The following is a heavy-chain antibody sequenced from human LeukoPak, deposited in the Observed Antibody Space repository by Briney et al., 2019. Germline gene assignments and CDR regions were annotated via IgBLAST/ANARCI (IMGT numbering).Heavy chain of an antibody. CDR2: ISSSSSYI. V-gene: IGHV3-21*04. CDR1: GFTFSSYN. CDR3: AKSRDLVVVITTDY. D-gene: IGHD3-22*01. Sequence: GGSLRLSCAASGFTFSSYNMNWVRQAPGKGLEWVSSISSSSSYIYYADSVKGRFTISRDNSKNTLYLQMNSLRAEDTAVYYCAKSRDLVVVITTDYWGQGTLVTVSS. J-gene: IGHJ4*02.